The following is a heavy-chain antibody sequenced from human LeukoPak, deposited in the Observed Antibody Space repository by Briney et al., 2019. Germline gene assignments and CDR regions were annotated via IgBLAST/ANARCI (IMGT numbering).Heavy chain of an antibody. J-gene: IGHJ4*02. CDR2: IYTSGST. V-gene: IGHV4-61*02. CDR3: ARRGKYGSGSYYDY. D-gene: IGHD3-10*01. CDR1: GGSISSGSYY. Sequence: PSQTLSLTCTVSGGSISSGSYYWSWIRQPAGKGLEWIGRIYTSGSTNYNPSLKSRVTISVDTSKNQFSLKLSSVTAADTAVYYCARRGKYGSGSYYDYWGQGTLVTVSS.